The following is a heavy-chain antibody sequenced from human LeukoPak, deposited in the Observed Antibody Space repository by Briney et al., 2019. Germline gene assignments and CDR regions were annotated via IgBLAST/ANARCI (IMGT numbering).Heavy chain of an antibody. CDR3: PTVLSSKRYYLCDD. D-gene: IGHD3-22*01. J-gene: IGHJ4*02. Sequence: GGSLRLSCAASGFTFRRYWMHWVRHAPGKGLMWVSRISPDGSTTLYADSVKGRFTISRNNAKNTLYLQMNSLGAEDTAVYYCPTVLSSKRYYLCDDWGQGTLVTVSS. CDR1: GFTFRRYW. CDR2: ISPDGSTT. V-gene: IGHV3-74*03.